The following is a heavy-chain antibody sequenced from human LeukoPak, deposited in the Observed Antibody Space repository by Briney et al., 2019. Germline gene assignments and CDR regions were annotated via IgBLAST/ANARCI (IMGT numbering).Heavy chain of an antibody. Sequence: SETLSLTCTVSGGSISSYYWSWIRQPAGKGLEWIGRIYTSGSTNYNPSLKSRVTMPVDTSKNQFSLKLSSVTAADTAVYYCARTYYYDRSGFYSGYYFDYWGQGTLVTVSS. V-gene: IGHV4-4*07. D-gene: IGHD3-22*01. CDR3: ARTYYYDRSGFYSGYYFDY. CDR1: GGSISSYY. CDR2: IYTSGST. J-gene: IGHJ4*02.